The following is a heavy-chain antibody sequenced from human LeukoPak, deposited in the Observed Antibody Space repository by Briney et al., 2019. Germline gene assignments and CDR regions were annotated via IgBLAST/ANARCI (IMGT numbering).Heavy chain of an antibody. V-gene: IGHV3-23*01. CDR1: GFTFSSYA. CDR3: AKGLGSSGYYFSPFDS. Sequence: GASLRLSCAASGFTFSSYAMSWLRQAPGRGLEWVSGISGSGGSTYYADSVRGRFTISRDNSKNTLYLQMNSLRAEDTAVYYCAKGLGSSGYYFSPFDSWGQGTLVTVSS. D-gene: IGHD3-22*01. J-gene: IGHJ4*02. CDR2: ISGSGGST.